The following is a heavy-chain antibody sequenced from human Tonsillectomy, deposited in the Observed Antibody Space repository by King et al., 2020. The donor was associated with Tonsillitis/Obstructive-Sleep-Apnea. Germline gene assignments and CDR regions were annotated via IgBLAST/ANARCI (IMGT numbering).Heavy chain of an antibody. V-gene: IGHV1-18*01. CDR3: ARDNYDSSGYYHWYFQH. J-gene: IGHJ1*01. CDR1: GYTFTSYD. D-gene: IGHD3-22*01. CDR2: SRPNNGDT. Sequence: QLVQSGTGVKKPGASVKVSCKASGYTFTSYDITWVRQAPGQGLQWMGWSRPNNGDTNYAQKLQGRVTMTSDTSTSTASMELRSLRSDDTAVYYCARDNYDSSGYYHWYFQHWGQGTLVSVSS.